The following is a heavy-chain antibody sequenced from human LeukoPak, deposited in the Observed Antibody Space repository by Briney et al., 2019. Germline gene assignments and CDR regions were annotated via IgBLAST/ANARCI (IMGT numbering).Heavy chain of an antibody. J-gene: IGHJ3*02. CDR1: GFTFSSYE. D-gene: IGHD3-10*01. V-gene: IGHV3-48*03. CDR2: IVDSGETI. CDR3: VRDRTVGSGKNAFYM. Sequence: PGGSLRLSCGASGFTFSSYEMTWVRQAPGKVLEWVSYIVDSGETIYYADSVKGRFTISRDNAKNSLYLQMNSLRAEDTAVYYCVRDRTVGSGKNAFYMWGQGTMVTVSS.